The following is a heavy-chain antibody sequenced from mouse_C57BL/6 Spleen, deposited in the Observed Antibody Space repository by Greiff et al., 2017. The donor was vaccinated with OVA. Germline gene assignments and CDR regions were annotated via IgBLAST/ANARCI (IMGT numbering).Heavy chain of an antibody. J-gene: IGHJ3*01. CDR2: ISYGGST. CDR3: AREGGYDPAWFAY. V-gene: IGHV3-1*01. Sequence: EVKLQESGPGMVKPSQSLSLTCTVTGYSITSGYDWHWIRHFPGNKLEWMGYISYGGSTKYNPSLKSRISITHDTSKNHFFLKLNSVTTEDTATYYCAREGGYDPAWFAYWGQGTLVTVSA. D-gene: IGHD2-10*02. CDR1: GYSITSGYD.